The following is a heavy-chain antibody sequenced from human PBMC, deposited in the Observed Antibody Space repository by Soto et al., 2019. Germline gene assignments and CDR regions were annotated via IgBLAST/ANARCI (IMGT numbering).Heavy chain of an antibody. CDR1: GFRFSSFG. D-gene: IGHD6-19*01. V-gene: IGHV3-30*18. J-gene: IGHJ3*01. Sequence: GWSLRLSCETSGFRFSSFGMHWVRQAPGRGLEWVAIMSNDGTKKFYADSVKGRFIISRDNSKNTLYLQMFSLRIGDTAVYYCAKDRLRAGGLVPILLDAFDFWGRGTMVTVSS. CDR3: AKDRLRAGGLVPILLDAFDF. CDR2: MSNDGTKK.